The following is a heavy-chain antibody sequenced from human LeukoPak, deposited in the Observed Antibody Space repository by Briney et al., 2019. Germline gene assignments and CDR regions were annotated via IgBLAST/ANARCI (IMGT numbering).Heavy chain of an antibody. Sequence: GGSLKLSCAASGFTFSDYTMSWVRQAPGKGLGWVSSISPSSTYIYYADSLKGRFTISRDNAKNSLYLQMNSLRAEDTAVYYCAELGITMIGGVWGKGTTVTISS. CDR3: AELGITMIGGV. D-gene: IGHD3-10*02. V-gene: IGHV3-21*01. CDR1: GFTFSDYT. J-gene: IGHJ6*04. CDR2: ISPSSTYI.